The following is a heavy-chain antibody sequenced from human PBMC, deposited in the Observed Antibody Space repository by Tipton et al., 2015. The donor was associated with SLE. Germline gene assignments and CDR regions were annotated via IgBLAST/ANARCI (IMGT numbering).Heavy chain of an antibody. V-gene: IGHV4-38-2*02. CDR2: IYHSGST. CDR1: GYSISSGYY. D-gene: IGHD2-2*01. CDR3: ARRVAMDY. J-gene: IGHJ4*02. Sequence: TLSLTCTVSGYSISSGYYWGWIRQPPGKGLEWIGSIYHSGSTNYNPSLKSRVTISVDTSKNQFSLKLSSVTAADTAVYYCARRVAMDYWGQGTLVTVSS.